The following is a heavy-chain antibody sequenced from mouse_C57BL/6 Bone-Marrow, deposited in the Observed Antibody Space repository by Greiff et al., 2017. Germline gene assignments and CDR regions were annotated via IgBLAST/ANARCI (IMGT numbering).Heavy chain of an antibody. CDR3: ARSRWLPYAY. CDR2: IYPRSGNT. D-gene: IGHD2-2*01. J-gene: IGHJ3*01. Sequence: VQLVESGAELARPGASVKLSCKASGYTFTSYGISWVKRRTGQGLEWIGEIYPRSGNTYYNEKFKGKATLTADKSSSTAYMELRSLTSEDSAVYFCARSRWLPYAYWGQGTLVTVSA. V-gene: IGHV1-81*01. CDR1: GYTFTSYG.